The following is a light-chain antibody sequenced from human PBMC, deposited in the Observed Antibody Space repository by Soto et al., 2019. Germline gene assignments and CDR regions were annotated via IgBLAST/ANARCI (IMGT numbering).Light chain of an antibody. CDR2: AAS. CDR1: QSISSY. Sequence: DIQMTQSPSSLSASVGDRVTITCRASQSISSYLNWYQQKPGKAPKLLIYAASSLQSGVPSRFSGSGSGTDFTLTISSLQPEDFATYYCQQRYSTRYTFCQGTKLEIK. J-gene: IGKJ2*01. CDR3: QQRYSTRYT. V-gene: IGKV1-39*01.